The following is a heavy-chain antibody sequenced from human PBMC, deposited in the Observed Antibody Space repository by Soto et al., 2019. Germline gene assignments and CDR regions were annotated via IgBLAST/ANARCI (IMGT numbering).Heavy chain of an antibody. CDR1: GFTFSTYV. J-gene: IGHJ3*01. CDR3: ATLLDAFDL. V-gene: IGHV3-33*01. CDR2: TWYDESNK. Sequence: QVQLVESGGGVVQPGGSLRLSCAASGFTFSTYVMHWVRQAPGKGLEWVAVTWYDESNKYYAESVKGRFTVSRDNSKNTLYLQMNSLRAEDTALSYCATLLDAFDLWGQGTMVTVSS.